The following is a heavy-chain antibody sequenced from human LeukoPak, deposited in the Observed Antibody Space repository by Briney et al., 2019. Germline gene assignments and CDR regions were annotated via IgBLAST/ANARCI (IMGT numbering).Heavy chain of an antibody. CDR3: ARDSMLPRGHIAAAGTVGYY. V-gene: IGHV4-59*01. D-gene: IGHD6-13*01. Sequence: PSETLSLTCTVSGGSISSYYWSWIRQPPGKGLEWIGYIYYSGSTNYNPSLKSRVTISVDTSKNQFSLKLSSVTAADTAVYYCARDSMLPRGHIAAAGTVGYYWGQGTLVTVSS. CDR2: IYYSGST. J-gene: IGHJ4*02. CDR1: GGSISSYY.